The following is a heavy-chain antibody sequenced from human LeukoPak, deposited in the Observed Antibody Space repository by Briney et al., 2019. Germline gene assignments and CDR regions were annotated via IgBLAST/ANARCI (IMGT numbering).Heavy chain of an antibody. CDR1: GFTFSSYG. J-gene: IGHJ4*02. CDR3: ATDSGSYYVIYYFDY. Sequence: GGSLRLSCAASGFTFSSYGMHWVRQAPGKGLEWVAVISYDGSNKYYADSVKGRFTISRDNSKNTLYLQMNSLRAEDTAVYYCATDSGSYYVIYYFDYWGQGTLVTVSS. D-gene: IGHD1-26*01. CDR2: ISYDGSNK. V-gene: IGHV3-30*03.